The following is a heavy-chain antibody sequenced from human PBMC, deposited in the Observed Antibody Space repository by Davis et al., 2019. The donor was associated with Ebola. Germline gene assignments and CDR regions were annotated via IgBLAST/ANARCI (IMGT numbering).Heavy chain of an antibody. V-gene: IGHV3-23*01. CDR3: ANFWSGYFI. Sequence: GESLKISCAASGFTFSSYAMSWVRQAPGKGLEWVSAISGSGGSTYYADSVKGRFTISRDNSKNTLYLQMNSLRAEDTAVYYCANFWSGYFIWGQGTMVTVSS. CDR2: ISGSGGST. CDR1: GFTFSSYA. J-gene: IGHJ3*02. D-gene: IGHD3-3*01.